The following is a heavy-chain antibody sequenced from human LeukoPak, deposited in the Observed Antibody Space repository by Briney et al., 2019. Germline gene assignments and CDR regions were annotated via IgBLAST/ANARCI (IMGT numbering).Heavy chain of an antibody. J-gene: IGHJ4*02. Sequence: GGSLRLSCAASGFTFSSYAMSWVRQAPGKGLEWVSYISSSSTIYYADSVKGRFTISRDNAKNSLYLQMNSLRAEDTAVYYCARTPDDYYDSSGQGYWGQGTLVTVSS. CDR1: GFTFSSYA. CDR2: ISSSSTI. CDR3: ARTPDDYYDSSGQGY. D-gene: IGHD3-22*01. V-gene: IGHV3-48*04.